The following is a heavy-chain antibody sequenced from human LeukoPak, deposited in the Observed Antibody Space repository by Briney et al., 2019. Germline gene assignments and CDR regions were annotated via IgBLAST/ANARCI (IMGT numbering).Heavy chain of an antibody. CDR1: GGPLNSYY. CDR2: IYYSGNT. CDR3: VRDDGGFDY. J-gene: IGHJ4*02. V-gene: IGHV4-59*01. Sequence: PSETLSLTCTVFGGPLNSYYWSWIRQPPGKGLEWIGYIYYSGNTNYNPSLKSRVTISVDTSKNQFSLKLNSVTAADTAVYYCVRDDGGFDYWGQGTLVTASS.